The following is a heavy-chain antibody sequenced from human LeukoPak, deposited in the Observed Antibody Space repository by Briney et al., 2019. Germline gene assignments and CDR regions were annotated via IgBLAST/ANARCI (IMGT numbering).Heavy chain of an antibody. D-gene: IGHD6-19*01. V-gene: IGHV5-51*01. J-gene: IGHJ4*02. Sequence: GESLKISCKGSGYSFTSYWIGWVRQLPGKGLEWMGIIYPGDSDTRYSPSFQGQVTISADKPVSTPYLQWSSLKASDTAIYYCARVRRSSGWFGDYWGQGTLVTVSS. CDR1: GYSFTSYW. CDR3: ARVRRSSGWFGDY. CDR2: IYPGDSDT.